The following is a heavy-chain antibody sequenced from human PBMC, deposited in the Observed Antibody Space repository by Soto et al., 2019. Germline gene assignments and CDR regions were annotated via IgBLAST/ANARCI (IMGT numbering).Heavy chain of an antibody. CDR3: ARLSTVANPGMDV. J-gene: IGHJ6*02. CDR1: GGTFSSYS. Sequence: SVKVSCKASGGTFSSYSISWVLQAPGQGLEWMGGIIPIFGTANYAQKFQGRVTITADESTSTAYMELSSLRSEDTAVYYCARLSTVANPGMDVWGQGTTVTVSS. CDR2: IIPIFGTA. V-gene: IGHV1-69*13. D-gene: IGHD4-17*01.